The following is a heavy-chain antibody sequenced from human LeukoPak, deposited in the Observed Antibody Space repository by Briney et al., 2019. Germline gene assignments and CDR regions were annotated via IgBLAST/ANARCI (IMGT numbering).Heavy chain of an antibody. J-gene: IGHJ4*02. D-gene: IGHD1-1*01. V-gene: IGHV3-21*01. Sequence: GGSLRLSCAASGFTFSSYTVHWIRQAPGKGLEWVSSISGSNSYIFYADSVKGRFTVSRDNAKDSLYLQMNSLRAEDTAVYHCARALTTLTYEGYWGQGTLVTVSS. CDR1: GFTFSSYT. CDR3: ARALTTLTYEGY. CDR2: ISGSNSYI.